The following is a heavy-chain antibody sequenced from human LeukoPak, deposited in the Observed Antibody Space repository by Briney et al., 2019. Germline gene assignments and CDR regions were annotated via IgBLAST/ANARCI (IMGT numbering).Heavy chain of an antibody. D-gene: IGHD3-9*01. CDR1: GFSFTDYP. V-gene: IGHV3-48*02. CDR2: IRITAEGAKYA. J-gene: IGHJ4*02. Sequence: GGSLRLSCATSGFSFTDYPMNWVRQAPGKGLEWISNIRITAEGAKYAYYADSVKGRVTISRDDGKNTLYLHMNSLRDDDTAVYYCATDLRYAFDYWGQGILVTVSS. CDR3: ATDLRYAFDY.